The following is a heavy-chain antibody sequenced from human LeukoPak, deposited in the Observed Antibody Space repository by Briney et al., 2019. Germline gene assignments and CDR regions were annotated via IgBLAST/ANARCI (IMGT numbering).Heavy chain of an antibody. Sequence: GGSLRLSCAASGFTFSSYWMHWVRQAPGKGLVWVSRINSDGSSRSYADSVKGRFTISRDNAKNTVYLQMNSLRAEDTAVYYCARSLGSCGYQDYWGQGTLVTVSS. CDR2: INSDGSSR. CDR1: GFTFSSYW. D-gene: IGHD3-16*01. J-gene: IGHJ4*02. V-gene: IGHV3-74*01. CDR3: ARSLGSCGYQDY.